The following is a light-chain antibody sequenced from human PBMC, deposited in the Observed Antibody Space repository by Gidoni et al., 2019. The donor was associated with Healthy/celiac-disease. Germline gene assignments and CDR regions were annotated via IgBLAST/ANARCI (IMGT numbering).Light chain of an antibody. CDR3: QQYKEWPPEST. V-gene: IGKV3-15*01. J-gene: IGKJ3*01. CDR2: GAS. Sequence: LLIYGASTRATGISARFSGSGTGTEFTLTISSLQSEDVATYYCQQYKEWPPESTFGPXTKVEIK.